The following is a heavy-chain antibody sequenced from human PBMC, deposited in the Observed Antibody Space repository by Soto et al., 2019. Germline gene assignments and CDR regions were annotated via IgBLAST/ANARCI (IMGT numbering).Heavy chain of an antibody. Sequence: QVRLVHSGAEVKRPGASVRVSCETSGYTFIGYYVHWVRQAPGQGLEWMGWINPNNGGTKYSQKFQGRVTMTRDTSINTAYMELSRLTTDDTTVYHCARRRGNYPITEFLQYWGQGTLVTVSS. CDR1: GYTFIGYY. D-gene: IGHD3-10*01. V-gene: IGHV1-2*02. CDR3: ARRRGNYPITEFLQY. CDR2: INPNNGGT. J-gene: IGHJ1*01.